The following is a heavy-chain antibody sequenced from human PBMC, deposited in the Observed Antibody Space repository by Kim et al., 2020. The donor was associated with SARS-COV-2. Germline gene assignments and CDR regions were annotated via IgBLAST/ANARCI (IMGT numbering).Heavy chain of an antibody. V-gene: IGHV4-34*01. Sequence: SETLSLTCAVYGGSFSGYYWSWIRQPPGKGLEWIGEINHSGSTNYNPSLKSRVTISVDTSKNQFSLKLSSVTAADTAVYYYARGLGGASGWGQGTLGTVS. CDR1: GGSFSGYY. D-gene: IGHD3-16*01. CDR2: INHSGST. J-gene: IGHJ4*02. CDR3: ARGLGGASG.